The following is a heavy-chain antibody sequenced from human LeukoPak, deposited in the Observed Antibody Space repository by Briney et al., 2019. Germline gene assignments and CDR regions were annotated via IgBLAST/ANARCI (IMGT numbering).Heavy chain of an antibody. CDR3: ARGPISHAFDN. CDR1: GGSISNGDYY. J-gene: IGHJ3*02. Sequence: SETLSLTCTVSGGSISNGDYYWSWIRQHPGKGLEWIGYIYYSGSTYYNPSLKSRVTISVDTSKNQFSLKLSSVTAADTAVYYCARGPISHAFDNWGQGTMVTVSS. V-gene: IGHV4-31*03. CDR2: IYYSGST. D-gene: IGHD3-3*02.